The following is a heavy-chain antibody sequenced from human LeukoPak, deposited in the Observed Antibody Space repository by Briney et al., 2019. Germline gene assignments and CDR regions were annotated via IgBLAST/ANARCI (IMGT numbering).Heavy chain of an antibody. CDR3: ARGHHYYDSSAYYY. V-gene: IGHV3-33*08. J-gene: IGHJ4*02. D-gene: IGHD3-22*01. Sequence: GGSLRLSCAASGFTFSDAWMTWVRQAPGKGLEWVAIIWYDGSKNYYADSVKGRFTISRDDFNNTLYLQMNSLRAEDTAVYYCARGHHYYDSSAYYYWGQGTLVTVSS. CDR1: GFTFSDAW. CDR2: IWYDGSKN.